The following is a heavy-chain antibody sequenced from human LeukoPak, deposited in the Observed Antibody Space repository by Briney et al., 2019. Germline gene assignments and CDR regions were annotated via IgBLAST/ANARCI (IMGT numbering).Heavy chain of an antibody. Sequence: ASVKVSCKVSRDTLTESSTHWVRPAPGKGLEWMGGFEPEDGEAIYSQRFQGRLTLTEDTSTDTAYLELSSLTSEDTAVYFCAADLGQLLSYWGQGTLVTVSS. CDR1: RDTLTESS. CDR3: AADLGQLLSY. J-gene: IGHJ4*02. CDR2: FEPEDGEA. D-gene: IGHD6-13*01. V-gene: IGHV1-24*01.